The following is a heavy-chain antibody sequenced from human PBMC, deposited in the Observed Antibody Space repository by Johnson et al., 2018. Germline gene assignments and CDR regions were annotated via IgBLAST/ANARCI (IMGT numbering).Heavy chain of an antibody. Sequence: QVQLVQSGAEVKKPGSSVKVSCKASGGTFSSYTISWVRQAPGQGLEWMGRIIPILGIANYAQKFHGRVMITADKSTSTAYMELSSLRSEDTAVYYCARAYDSSGYFSAFDIWGQGTMVTVSS. V-gene: IGHV1-69*02. D-gene: IGHD3-22*01. CDR3: ARAYDSSGYFSAFDI. J-gene: IGHJ3*02. CDR2: IIPILGIA. CDR1: GGTFSSYT.